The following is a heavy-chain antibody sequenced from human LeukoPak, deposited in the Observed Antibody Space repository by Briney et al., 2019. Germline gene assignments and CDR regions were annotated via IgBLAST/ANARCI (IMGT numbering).Heavy chain of an antibody. CDR1: GFTFSSHA. V-gene: IGHV3-23*01. D-gene: IGHD2-15*01. CDR2: ISGSGGST. J-gene: IGHJ4*02. Sequence: PGGSLRLSCAASGFTFSSHAMSWVRQAPGKGLEWVSAISGSGGSTYYADSVKGRFTISRDNSKNTLYLQMNSLRAEDTAVYYCAKDGIVVVVAATPATYFDYWGQGTLVTVSS. CDR3: AKDGIVVVVAATPATYFDY.